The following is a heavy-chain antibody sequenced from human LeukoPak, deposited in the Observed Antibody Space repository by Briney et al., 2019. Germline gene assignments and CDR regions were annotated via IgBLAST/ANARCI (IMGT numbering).Heavy chain of an antibody. CDR2: ISGSGTTI. Sequence: GGSLRLCCAASGFTFNNYAMRWVRQAPGKGLEWVSGISGSGTTINYADSVKGRFTISRDNSKNTVYLQMNSLRAEDTAVYFCAKRLGSGPPIYGMDVWGQGTTVTVSS. CDR1: GFTFNNYA. D-gene: IGHD3-3*01. J-gene: IGHJ6*02. V-gene: IGHV3-23*01. CDR3: AKRLGSGPPIYGMDV.